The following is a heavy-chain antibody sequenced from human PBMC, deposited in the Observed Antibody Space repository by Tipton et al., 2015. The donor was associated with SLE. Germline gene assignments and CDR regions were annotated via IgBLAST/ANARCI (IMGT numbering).Heavy chain of an antibody. CDR1: GGSIRSYY. D-gene: IGHD3-16*01. CDR2: IYYSGST. J-gene: IGHJ5*02. Sequence: TLSLTCAVSGGSIRSYYWSWIRQPPGKGLEWIGYIYYSGSTNYNPSLKSRVTISVDTSKNQFSLKLSSVTAADTAVYYCASGYVPHWFDPWGQGTLVTVSS. V-gene: IGHV4-59*12. CDR3: ASGYVPHWFDP.